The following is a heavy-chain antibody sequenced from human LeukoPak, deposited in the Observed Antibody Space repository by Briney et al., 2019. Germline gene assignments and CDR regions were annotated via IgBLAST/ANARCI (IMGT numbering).Heavy chain of an antibody. CDR2: IIPIFGTA. Sequence: ASVKVSCKASGGTFSSYAISWVRQAPGQGLEWMGGIIPIFGTANYAQKFQGRVTITTDESTSTAYMELSSLRSEDTAVYYCARATYSGYARRQNYYFDYWGQGTLVTVSS. D-gene: IGHD5-12*01. V-gene: IGHV1-69*05. J-gene: IGHJ4*02. CDR1: GGTFSSYA. CDR3: ARATYSGYARRQNYYFDY.